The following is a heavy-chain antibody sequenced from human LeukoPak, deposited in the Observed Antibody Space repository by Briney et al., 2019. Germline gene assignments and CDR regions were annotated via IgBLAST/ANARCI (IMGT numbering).Heavy chain of an antibody. Sequence: KVSCEASGGTFSSYAISWVRQAPGQGLEWMGRIIPIFGTANYAQKFQGRVTITTDESTSTAYMELSSLRSEDTAVYYCARDLGIAVVGEAFDIWGQWTMVTVSS. V-gene: IGHV1-69*05. J-gene: IGHJ3*02. D-gene: IGHD6-19*01. CDR3: ARDLGIAVVGEAFDI. CDR2: IIPIFGTA. CDR1: GGTFSSYA.